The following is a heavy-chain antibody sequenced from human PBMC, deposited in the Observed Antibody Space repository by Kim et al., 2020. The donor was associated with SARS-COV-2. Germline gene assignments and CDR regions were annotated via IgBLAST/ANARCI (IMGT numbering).Heavy chain of an antibody. V-gene: IGHV4-31*02. D-gene: IGHD4-17*01. J-gene: IGHJ5*02. CDR3: ASSLARLREGGWFDP. Sequence: PSLKSRVTISVDTSKNQFSLKLSSVTAADTAVYYCASSLARLREGGWFDPWGQGTLVTVSS.